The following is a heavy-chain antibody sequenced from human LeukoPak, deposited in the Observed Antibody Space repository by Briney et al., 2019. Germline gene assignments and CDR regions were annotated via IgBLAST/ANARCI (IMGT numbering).Heavy chain of an antibody. D-gene: IGHD5-18*01. CDR1: GFTFSSYW. Sequence: PGGSLRLSCAASGFTFSSYWMSWVRQAPGKGLEWVANIKQDGSEKYYVDSVKGRFTISRDNAKNSLYLQMNSLRAEDTAVYYCARDRGYSYGGEFDYWGQGTLVTVSS. V-gene: IGHV3-7*01. CDR2: IKQDGSEK. J-gene: IGHJ4*02. CDR3: ARDRGYSYGGEFDY.